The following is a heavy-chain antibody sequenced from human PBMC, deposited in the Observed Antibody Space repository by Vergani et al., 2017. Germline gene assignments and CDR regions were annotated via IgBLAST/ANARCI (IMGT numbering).Heavy chain of an antibody. V-gene: IGHV3-21*01. CDR3: ARAKKGVDYGGNSINDY. Sequence: VQLVESGGGVVQPGRSLRLSCAASGFTFSTYGMHWVRQAPGKGLEWFSSISSSSSYIYYADSVKGRFTISSNNAKNSLYRQMNSLRAEDTAVYYCARAKKGVDYGGNSINDYWGQGTLVTVSS. J-gene: IGHJ4*02. D-gene: IGHD4-23*01. CDR2: ISSSSSYI. CDR1: GFTFSTYG.